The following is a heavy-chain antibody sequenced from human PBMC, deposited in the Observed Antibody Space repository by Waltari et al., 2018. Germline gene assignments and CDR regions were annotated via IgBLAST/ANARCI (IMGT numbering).Heavy chain of an antibody. V-gene: IGHV4-39*01. D-gene: IGHD6-19*01. CDR3: ASGIAVAGSGVDY. J-gene: IGHJ4*02. CDR1: GGSISSSSYY. CDR2: IYYSGRT. Sequence: QLQLQESGPGLVKPSETLSLTCTVSGGSISSSSYYWGWIRQPPGKGLEWIGSIYYSGRTYYNPSLKGRVPISVDTSKTQFSLRLGSVTAADTAVYYCASGIAVAGSGVDYWGQGTLVTVSS.